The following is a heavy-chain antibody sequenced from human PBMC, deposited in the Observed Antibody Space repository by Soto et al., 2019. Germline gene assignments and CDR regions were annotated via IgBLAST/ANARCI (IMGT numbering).Heavy chain of an antibody. V-gene: IGHV4-59*08. CDR3: ARLHSSGWYYFDY. J-gene: IGHJ4*02. Sequence: PSETLSLTCTVSGGSISSYYWSWIRQPPGKGLEWIGYIYYSGSTNYNPSLKSRVTISVDTSKNQFSLKLSSVTAADTAVYYCARLHSSGWYYFDYWGQGTLVTVSS. CDR1: GGSISSYY. D-gene: IGHD6-19*01. CDR2: IYYSGST.